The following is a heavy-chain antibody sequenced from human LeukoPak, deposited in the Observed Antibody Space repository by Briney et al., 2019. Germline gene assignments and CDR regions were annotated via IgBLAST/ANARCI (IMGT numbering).Heavy chain of an antibody. J-gene: IGHJ4*02. V-gene: IGHV4-34*01. CDR1: GGSFSGYY. Sequence: SETLSLTCAVYGGSFSGYYWSWIRQPPGKGLEWIGEINPSGRTNSNPSLKSRVTRSVDTCQNQFSLKWSSLSAADTAVYYCARVPSGVVEPPTRGDYFDFWGQGTLVTVSS. CDR3: ARVPSGVVEPPTRGDYFDF. D-gene: IGHD2-2*01. CDR2: INPSGRT.